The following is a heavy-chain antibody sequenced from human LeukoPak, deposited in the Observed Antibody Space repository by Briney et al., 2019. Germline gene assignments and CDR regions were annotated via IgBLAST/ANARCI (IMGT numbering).Heavy chain of an antibody. J-gene: IGHJ4*02. V-gene: IGHV4-34*01. D-gene: IGHD2-2*01. CDR1: GGSLSGYY. CDR2: INHSGST. Sequence: SETLSLTCAVYGGSLSGYYWSWIRQPPGKGLEWIGEINHSGSTNYNPSLKSRVTISVDTSKNQFSLKLSSVTAADTAVYYCARRPAAARWKGIDYWGQGTLVTVSS. CDR3: ARRPAAARWKGIDY.